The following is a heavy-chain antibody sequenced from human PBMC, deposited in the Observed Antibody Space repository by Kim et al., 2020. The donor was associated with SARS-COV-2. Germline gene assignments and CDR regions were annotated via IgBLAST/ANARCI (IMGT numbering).Heavy chain of an antibody. D-gene: IGHD1-26*01. CDR2: IDVSALHI. CDR3: AKVALATSGPPYYMDV. J-gene: IGHJ6*03. CDR1: GFTFSNYP. V-gene: IGHV3-23*01. Sequence: GGSLRLSCVASGFTFSNYPMRWVRQAPGKGLECVAAIDVSALHINYAASVKGRFTISRDDSKSTLYIQMHSLRAEDTAIYYCAKVALATSGPPYYMDVWGKGTTVTVSS.